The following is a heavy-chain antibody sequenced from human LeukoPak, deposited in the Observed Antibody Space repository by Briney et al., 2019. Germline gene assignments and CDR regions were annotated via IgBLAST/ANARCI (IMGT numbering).Heavy chain of an antibody. CDR2: INHSGSI. CDR1: GGSFSGSY. D-gene: IGHD6-6*01. CDR3: AREEYSRSPPRGH. J-gene: IGHJ4*02. V-gene: IGHV4-34*01. Sequence: SETLSLTCAVYGGSFSGSYLSWIRQPPGKGLEWIGEINHSGSINYNPSLKSRVTISVDTSKNQFSLKLRSVTAADTAVYYCAREEYSRSPPRGHWGQGTLVTVSS.